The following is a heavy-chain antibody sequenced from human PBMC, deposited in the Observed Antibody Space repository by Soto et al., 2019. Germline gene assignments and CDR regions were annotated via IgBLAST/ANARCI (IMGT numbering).Heavy chain of an antibody. D-gene: IGHD6-13*01. CDR1: GYSFTSYW. CDR3: ARFHSSSWYLLDY. CDR2: IYPGDSDT. J-gene: IGHJ4*02. Sequence: PGESLKISYKGSGYSFTSYWIGWVRQMPGKGLEWMGIIYPGDSDTRYSPSFQGQVTISADKSISTAYLQWSSLKASDTAMYYCARFHSSSWYLLDYWGQGTLVTVSS. V-gene: IGHV5-51*01.